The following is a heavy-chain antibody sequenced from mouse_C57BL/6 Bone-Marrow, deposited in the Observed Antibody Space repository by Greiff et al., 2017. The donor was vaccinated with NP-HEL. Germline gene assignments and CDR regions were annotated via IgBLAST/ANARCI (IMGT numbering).Heavy chain of an antibody. CDR2: IWTGRGT. J-gene: IGHJ3*01. V-gene: IGHV2-9-1*01. CDR1: GFSLTIYA. Sequence: QVQLKQSGPGLVAPSQRLTITCTVSGFSLTIYAISWVRQPPGKGLAWLGEIWTGRGTPYNSARKSRLGFSKDNSKSQVCIKMNSLQTDDTARYYCARNYDGSSYGFAYGGQGTLVTVSA. D-gene: IGHD1-1*01. CDR3: ARNYDGSSYGFAY.